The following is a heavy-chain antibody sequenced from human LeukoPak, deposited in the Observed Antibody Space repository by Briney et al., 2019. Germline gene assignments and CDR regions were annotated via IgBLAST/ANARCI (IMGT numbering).Heavy chain of an antibody. Sequence: GGSLRLSCAASGFTFRNYYMHWVRQAPGKGLEWVAVISLDGNNEYYADSVKGQFSLSRDNSMNTLYLQLNSLRTEDTAVYYCARDSNSYGSGATIDYWGQGTLVTVSS. CDR1: GFTFRNYY. D-gene: IGHD3-10*01. CDR3: ARDSNSYGSGATIDY. V-gene: IGHV3-30-3*01. J-gene: IGHJ4*02. CDR2: ISLDGNNE.